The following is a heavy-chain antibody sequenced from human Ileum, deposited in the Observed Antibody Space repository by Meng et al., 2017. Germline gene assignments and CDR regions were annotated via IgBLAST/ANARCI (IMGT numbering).Heavy chain of an antibody. Sequence: GSLRLSCVASGFTFSNYAMTWVRQAPGKGLECLTVITGDGAATAYADSVKGRFTISRDNSKNMLYLEMNTLGADDTAVYYCAKGTLGHCTHSTCYPFDSWGQGTLVTVSS. CDR3: AKGTLGHCTHSTCYPFDS. J-gene: IGHJ4*02. D-gene: IGHD2-8*01. V-gene: IGHV3-23*01. CDR2: ITGDGAAT. CDR1: GFTFSNYA.